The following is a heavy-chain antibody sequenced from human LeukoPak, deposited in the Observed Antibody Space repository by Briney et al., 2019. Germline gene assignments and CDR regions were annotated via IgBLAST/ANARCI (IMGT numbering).Heavy chain of an antibody. CDR1: GYTFTSYG. Sequence: GASVKVSCKASGYTFTSYGISWVRQAPGQGLEWMGWISAYNGNTNYAQKLQGRVTMTTDTSTSTAYMELRSLRSDDTAVYYCARVYYGSPLDWFDPWGQGTLVTVSS. V-gene: IGHV1-18*01. D-gene: IGHD2-8*01. CDR2: ISAYNGNT. J-gene: IGHJ5*02. CDR3: ARVYYGSPLDWFDP.